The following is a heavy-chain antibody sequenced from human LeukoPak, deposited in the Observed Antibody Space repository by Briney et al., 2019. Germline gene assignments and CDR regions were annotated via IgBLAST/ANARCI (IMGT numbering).Heavy chain of an antibody. CDR1: GFAFSVYA. V-gene: IGHV3-23*01. CDR3: AKDRSCTGSSCNVGS. Sequence: PGGSLRLSCTASGFAFSVYAMSWLRQPPGKGLEWVSTINANSGTTSYADSVKGRFTISRDNSKNTLFLQMNSVRAEATAVYYCAKDRSCTGSSCNVGSWGQGTMVTVSS. J-gene: IGHJ3*01. CDR2: INANSGTT. D-gene: IGHD2-2*01.